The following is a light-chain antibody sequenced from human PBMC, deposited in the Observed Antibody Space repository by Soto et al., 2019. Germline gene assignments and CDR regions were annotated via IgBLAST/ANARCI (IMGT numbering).Light chain of an antibody. CDR3: QQSDSIPYT. V-gene: IGKV1-39*01. J-gene: IGKJ2*01. Sequence: DIQMTQSPSSLSASVGDRVTITCRASQSISNYLNWYQQKPGKAPKLLIYGASSLQSGVPSRFSGSGSGTDFTLTISSLQLEDFATYYCQQSDSIPYTFGQGTKLEIK. CDR2: GAS. CDR1: QSISNY.